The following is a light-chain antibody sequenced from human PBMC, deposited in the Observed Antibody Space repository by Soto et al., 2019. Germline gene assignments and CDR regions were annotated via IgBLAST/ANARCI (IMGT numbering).Light chain of an antibody. CDR2: EVS. CDR3: SSYTSSSTPYV. Sequence: SVLTQPASVSGSPGQSITISCTGTSSDGGGYNYVSWYQQHPGKAPKLMIYEVSNRPSGVSNRFSGSKSGNTASLTISGLQAEDEADYYCSSYTSSSTPYVFGTGTKVTVL. J-gene: IGLJ1*01. V-gene: IGLV2-14*01. CDR1: SSDGGGYNY.